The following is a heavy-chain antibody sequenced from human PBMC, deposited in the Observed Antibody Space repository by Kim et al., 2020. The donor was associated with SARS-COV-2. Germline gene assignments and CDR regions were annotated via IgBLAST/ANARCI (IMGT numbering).Heavy chain of an antibody. CDR1: GFTFSSYG. J-gene: IGHJ6*02. V-gene: IGHV3-33*05. Sequence: GGSLRLSCAASGFTFSSYGMHWVRQTPGKGLEWVAVISYDGSNKYYADSVKGRFTISRDNSKNTLYLQMNSLRAEDTAVYYCARDILGDYGPTVGDPIAEYYYYGMDVWGQGTTVTVSS. CDR2: ISYDGSNK. CDR3: ARDILGDYGPTVGDPIAEYYYYGMDV. D-gene: IGHD4-17*01.